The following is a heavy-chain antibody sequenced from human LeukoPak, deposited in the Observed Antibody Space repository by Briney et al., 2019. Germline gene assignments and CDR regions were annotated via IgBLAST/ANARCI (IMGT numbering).Heavy chain of an antibody. CDR1: GFTFSSYG. CDR3: AKDYEVTLDY. D-gene: IGHD3-3*01. V-gene: IGHV3-30*18. CDR2: ISYDGSNK. J-gene: IGHJ4*02. Sequence: GGSLRLSCTASGFTFSSYGMHWVRQPPGKGLEWVAVISYDGSNKYYADSVKGRFTISRDNSKNTLYLQMNSLRAEDTAVYYCAKDYEVTLDYWGQGTLVTVSS.